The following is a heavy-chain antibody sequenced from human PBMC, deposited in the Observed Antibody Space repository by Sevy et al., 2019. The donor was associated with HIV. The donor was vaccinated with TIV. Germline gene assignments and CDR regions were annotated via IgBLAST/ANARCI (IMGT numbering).Heavy chain of an antibody. CDR1: GYTFTSYY. Sequence: ASVKVSCKASGYTFTSYYMHWVRQAPGQGLEWMGIINPSGGSTSYAQKFQGRVTMTRDTSTSTVYMEMSSLRSEDTAVYYCARDKDEVVVINYYYGMDVWGQGTTVTVSS. J-gene: IGHJ6*02. CDR2: INPSGGST. CDR3: ARDKDEVVVINYYYGMDV. V-gene: IGHV1-46*01. D-gene: IGHD3-22*01.